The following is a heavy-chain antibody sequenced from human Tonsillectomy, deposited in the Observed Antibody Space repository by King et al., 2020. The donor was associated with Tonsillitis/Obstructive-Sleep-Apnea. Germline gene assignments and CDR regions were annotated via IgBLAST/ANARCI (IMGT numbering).Heavy chain of an antibody. V-gene: IGHV3-53*01. CDR1: GFTVNSND. J-gene: IGHJ4*02. CDR2: IYAAGST. Sequence: VQVVESGGGLIQPGGSLRLSCPASGFTVNSNDMSWVRQAPGKGLEWVSVIYAAGSTYYADSVKGRFTISRDNSKNTVYFQMSSLRVEDTAVYYCARDGYCGGDCYWGQGTLVTVSS. D-gene: IGHD2-21*01. CDR3: ARDGYCGGDCY.